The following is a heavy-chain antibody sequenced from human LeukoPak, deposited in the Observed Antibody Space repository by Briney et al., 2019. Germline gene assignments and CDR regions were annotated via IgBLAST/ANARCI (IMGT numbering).Heavy chain of an antibody. CDR3: ARVGGSGWYGGFDY. V-gene: IGHV3-30-3*01. J-gene: IGHJ4*02. Sequence: GGSLRLSCAASGFTLSSYAMHWVRQAPGKGLEWVAVISYDGSNKYYADSVKGRFTISRDNSKNTLYLQMNSLRAEDTAVYYCARVGGSGWYGGFDYWGQGTLVTVSS. CDR1: GFTLSSYA. D-gene: IGHD6-19*01. CDR2: ISYDGSNK.